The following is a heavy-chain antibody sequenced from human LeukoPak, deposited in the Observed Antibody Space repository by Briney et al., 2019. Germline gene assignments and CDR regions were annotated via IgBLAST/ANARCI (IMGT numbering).Heavy chain of an antibody. CDR3: ARHYDILTGYLMSNWFDP. CDR2: IYYSGST. V-gene: IGHV4-39*01. D-gene: IGHD3-9*01. Sequence: PSETLSLTCTVSGGSISSSSYYWGWIRQPPGKGLEWIGSIYYSGSTYYNPSLKSRVTISVDTSKNQFSLKLSSVTAADTAVYYCARHYDILTGYLMSNWFDPWGQGTLVTVSS. CDR1: GGSISSSSYY. J-gene: IGHJ5*02.